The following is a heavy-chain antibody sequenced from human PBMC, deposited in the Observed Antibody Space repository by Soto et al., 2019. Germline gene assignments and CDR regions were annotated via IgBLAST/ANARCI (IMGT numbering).Heavy chain of an antibody. CDR2: IYYSGST. CDR3: ASSGGDYYYYYGMDV. D-gene: IGHD3-16*01. CDR1: GGSISSSSYY. Sequence: QLQLQESGPGLVKPSETLSLTCTVSGGSISSSSYYWGWIRQPPGKGLEWIGSIYYSGSTYYNPSLKSRVTISVDTSQHQFSLTLSSVTAADTAVYYCASSGGDYYYYYGMDVWGQGTTVTVSS. J-gene: IGHJ6*02. V-gene: IGHV4-39*01.